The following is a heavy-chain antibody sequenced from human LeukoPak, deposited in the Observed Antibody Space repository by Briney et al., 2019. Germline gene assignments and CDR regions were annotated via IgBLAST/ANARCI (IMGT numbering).Heavy chain of an antibody. J-gene: IGHJ4*02. D-gene: IGHD6-13*01. CDR1: GYTLTSYG. CDR2: ISAYNGNT. CDR3: ARDRAAATGDFDY. Sequence: ASVKVSCKASGYTLTSYGISWVRQAPGQGLEWMGWISAYNGNTSYAQNLQGRVTMTTDTFTSTAYMELRSLRSDDTAVYYCARDRAAATGDFDYWGQGTLVTVSS. V-gene: IGHV1-18*01.